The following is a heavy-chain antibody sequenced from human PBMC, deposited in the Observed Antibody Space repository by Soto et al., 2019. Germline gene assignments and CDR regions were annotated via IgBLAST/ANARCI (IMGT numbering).Heavy chain of an antibody. V-gene: IGHV4-59*01. CDR2: IYYSGST. CDR1: GCSISSYY. D-gene: IGHD3-22*01. J-gene: IGHJ4*02. Sequence: SETLSLTFTFSGCSISSYYWSLIRQPPGKGLEWIGYIYYSGSTNYNPSLKSRVTISVDTSKSTLFLQMNSLSAEDTAVYYCAKLSYDSSGSTKNLDFWGRGTLVTVSS. CDR3: AKLSYDSSGSTKNLDF.